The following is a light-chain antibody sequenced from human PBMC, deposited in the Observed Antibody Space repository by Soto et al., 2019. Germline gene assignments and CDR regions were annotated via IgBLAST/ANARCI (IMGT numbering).Light chain of an antibody. CDR2: EVS. J-gene: IGLJ1*01. CDR1: SRDVGGYNY. V-gene: IGLV2-8*02. CDR3: YSYAGGNNV. Sequence: QSALTQPPPASRSLGQSVTISCTGTSRDVGGYNYVSWYQQHPGKAPKLMIYEVSKRPSGVPDRFSGSKSGSTASLTVSGLQAEDEADYYCYSYAGGNNVFGTGTKVTVL.